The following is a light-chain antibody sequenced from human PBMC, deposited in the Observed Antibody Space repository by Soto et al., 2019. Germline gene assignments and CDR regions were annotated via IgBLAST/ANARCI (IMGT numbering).Light chain of an antibody. CDR2: GTS. J-gene: IGKJ5*01. Sequence: MTQSAATLSVSPGERATLSCRASQSVRSNLAWYQQKPGQAPRLLIYGTSTRATGIPARFSGSGSGTEFTLTISRFEPEDFAVYYCQQYENWPYTFGQGTRLEIK. V-gene: IGKV3-15*01. CDR3: QQYENWPYT. CDR1: QSVRSN.